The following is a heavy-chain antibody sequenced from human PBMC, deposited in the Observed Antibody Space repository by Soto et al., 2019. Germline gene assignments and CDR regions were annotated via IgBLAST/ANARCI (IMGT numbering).Heavy chain of an antibody. D-gene: IGHD3-22*01. V-gene: IGHV3-23*01. CDR2: FSGSGGSA. J-gene: IGHJ5*02. CDR3: AKPSSGSGYYS. Sequence: GGSLRLSCAASGFTFRTYDMSWVRQAPGKGLEWVSVFSGSGGSAYHADSAKGRFTICRDNSKNTLYLQMNSLRAEDTAVYYCAKPSSGSGYYSWGQGTLVTVSS. CDR1: GFTFRTYD.